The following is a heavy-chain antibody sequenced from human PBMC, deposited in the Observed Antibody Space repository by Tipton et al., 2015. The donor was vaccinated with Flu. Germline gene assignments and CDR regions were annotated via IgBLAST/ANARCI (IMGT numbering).Heavy chain of an antibody. CDR1: GGSISSSRYY. Sequence: TLSLTCTVSGGSISSSRYYWGWIRQPPGKGLEWIGSIYHSGTAYYNPSLKSRVTISVDASKNQISLKLSSVVAADTAVYYCATEYRGGGNRYYFDYWGQGTLVTVSS. D-gene: IGHD4-23*01. CDR2: IYHSGTA. V-gene: IGHV4-39*07. CDR3: ATEYRGGGNRYYFDY. J-gene: IGHJ4*02.